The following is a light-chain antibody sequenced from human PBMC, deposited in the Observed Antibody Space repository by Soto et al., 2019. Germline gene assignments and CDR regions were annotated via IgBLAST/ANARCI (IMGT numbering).Light chain of an antibody. CDR3: GTWDQSRSAVA. CDR1: SSNIGKNY. V-gene: IGLV1-51*01. CDR2: DNN. Sequence: QSVLTQPPSVSAAPGQKVTISCSGSSSNIGKNYVSWYQQFPGTAPKLLIYDNNKRPSGIPDRFSGSKSGTSATLAITGLRTGDEADYYCGTWDQSRSAVAFGGGTKVTVL. J-gene: IGLJ2*01.